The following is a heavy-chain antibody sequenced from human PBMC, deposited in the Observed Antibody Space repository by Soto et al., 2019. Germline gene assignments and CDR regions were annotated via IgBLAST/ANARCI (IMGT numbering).Heavy chain of an antibody. Sequence: GASVKVSCKASGYTFTSYDINWVRQATGQGLGWMGWMNPNSGNTGYAQKFQGRVTMTRNTSISTAYMELSSLRSEDTAVYYCARVPGTCSSTSCYYYYGMDVWGQGTTVTVSS. V-gene: IGHV1-8*01. CDR2: MNPNSGNT. CDR3: ARVPGTCSSTSCYYYYGMDV. D-gene: IGHD2-2*01. CDR1: GYTFTSYD. J-gene: IGHJ6*02.